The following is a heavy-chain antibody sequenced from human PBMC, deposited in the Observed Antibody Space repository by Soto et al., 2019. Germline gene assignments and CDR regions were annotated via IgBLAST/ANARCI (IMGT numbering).Heavy chain of an antibody. V-gene: IGHV3-23*01. CDR1: GFTFSSYA. CDR3: ALSSGGNSVFDY. J-gene: IGHJ4*02. Sequence: EVQLLESGGGLVQPGGSLRLSCAASGFTFSSYAMSWVRQAPGKGLEWVSAISGSGGSTYYADSVKGRFTISRDNSKNTLYLQMNSLRAEDTAVYYCALSSGGNSVFDYWGQGTLVTVSS. CDR2: ISGSGGST. D-gene: IGHD2-21*02.